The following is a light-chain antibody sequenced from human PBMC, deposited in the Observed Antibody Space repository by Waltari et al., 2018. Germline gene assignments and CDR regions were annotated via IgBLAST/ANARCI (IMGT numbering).Light chain of an antibody. CDR2: EVS. Sequence: QSALTQPPSASGSPGQSVTISCTGTSGDVGGYNYVSWYQQHPGKAPKLMIYEVSKRPSGFPDRFSGSKSGNTASLTVSGLQAEDEADYYCSSYAGSNLVFGGGTKLTVL. V-gene: IGLV2-8*01. CDR3: SSYAGSNLV. J-gene: IGLJ2*01. CDR1: SGDVGGYNY.